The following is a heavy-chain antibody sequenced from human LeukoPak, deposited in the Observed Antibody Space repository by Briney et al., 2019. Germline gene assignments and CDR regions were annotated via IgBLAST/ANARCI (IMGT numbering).Heavy chain of an antibody. J-gene: IGHJ4*02. V-gene: IGHV3-21*01. Sequence: GGSLRLSCAASGFTFSSYSMNWVRQAPGKGLEWVSSISSSSSYIYYADSVKGRFTISRDNAKNSLYLQMNSLRAEDTAVYYCARDRSPTYYYDSSGQPLYWGQGTPVTVSS. D-gene: IGHD3-22*01. CDR3: ARDRSPTYYYDSSGQPLY. CDR1: GFTFSSYS. CDR2: ISSSSSYI.